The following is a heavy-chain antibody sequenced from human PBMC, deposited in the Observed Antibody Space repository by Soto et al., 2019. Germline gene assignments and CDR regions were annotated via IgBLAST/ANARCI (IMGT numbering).Heavy chain of an antibody. CDR1: GYTFTSYG. V-gene: IGHV1-18*01. CDR2: ICAYNGNT. Sequence: QVQLVQSGAEVKKPGASVKVSCKASGYTFTSYGISWVRQAPGQGLGWMGWICAYNGNTNYAQTLQGRVTMTTDTSTSKAYMDRRSLRSDDTAVYYCARVRKLCDTYYYDGMDVWGQGTTVTVSS. D-gene: IGHD2-15*01. J-gene: IGHJ6*02. CDR3: ARVRKLCDTYYYDGMDV.